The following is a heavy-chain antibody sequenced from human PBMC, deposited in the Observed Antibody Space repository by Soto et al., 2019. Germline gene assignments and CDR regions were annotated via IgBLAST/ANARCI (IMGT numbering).Heavy chain of an antibody. CDR3: AKDLNFGVVAPNYYYGMDV. V-gene: IGHV3-9*01. Sequence: GGSLRLSCAASGFTFDDYAMHWVRQAPGKGLEWVSGISWNSGSIGYADSVKGRFTISRDNAKNSLYLQMNSLRAEDTALYYCAKDLNFGVVAPNYYYGMDVWGQGTTVTV. J-gene: IGHJ6*02. CDR2: ISWNSGSI. CDR1: GFTFDDYA. D-gene: IGHD3-3*01.